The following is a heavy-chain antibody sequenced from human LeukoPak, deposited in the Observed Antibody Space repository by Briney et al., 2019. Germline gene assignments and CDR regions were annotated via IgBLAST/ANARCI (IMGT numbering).Heavy chain of an antibody. J-gene: IGHJ4*02. Sequence: PSETLSLTCTVSGGSASSGSYYWSWIRQPPGKGLEWIGYIYYSGSTNYNPSLKSRVTISVDTSKNQFSLKLSSVTAADTAVYYCARESIAVAAPFDYWGQGTLVTVSS. D-gene: IGHD6-19*01. CDR1: GGSASSGSYY. CDR3: ARESIAVAAPFDY. V-gene: IGHV4-61*01. CDR2: IYYSGST.